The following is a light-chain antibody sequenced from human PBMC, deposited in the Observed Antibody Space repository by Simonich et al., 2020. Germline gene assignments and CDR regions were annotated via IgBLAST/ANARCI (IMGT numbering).Light chain of an antibody. CDR1: SSDVGGYNY. Sequence: QSALTQPASVSGSPGQSITISCTGTSSDVGGYNYVSWYQQHPGKAPKLMIYDVSKRPSVVSHRFSGSKSGNTASLTISGLQAEDEADYYCSSHTSSSTLVFGGGTKLTVL. J-gene: IGLJ2*01. CDR2: DVS. CDR3: SSHTSSSTLV. V-gene: IGLV2-14*01.